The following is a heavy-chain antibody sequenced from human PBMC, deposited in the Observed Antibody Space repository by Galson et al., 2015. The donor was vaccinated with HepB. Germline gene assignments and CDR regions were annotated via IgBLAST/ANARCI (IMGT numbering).Heavy chain of an antibody. Sequence: SLRLSCAASGFTLSSYAIHWVRQAPGKGLEWVTVISYDGRNQNCADSVMGRFTISRNNSKDTVYLQMSSLRADDTAVYYCARDSGYVSGWYAGRGGFDYWGQGTLVTVSS. CDR2: ISYDGRNQ. D-gene: IGHD6-19*01. CDR3: ARDSGYVSGWYAGRGGFDY. J-gene: IGHJ4*02. CDR1: GFTLSSYA. V-gene: IGHV3-30*03.